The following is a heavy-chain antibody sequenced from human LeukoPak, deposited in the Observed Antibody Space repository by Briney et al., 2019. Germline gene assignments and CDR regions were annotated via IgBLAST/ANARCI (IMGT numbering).Heavy chain of an antibody. Sequence: GGSLRLSCAVSGITLSYYGMSWVRQAPGKGLEWVAGISDSGGSTNYADSVKGRFTISRDNPKNTLYLQMNSLRAEDTAVYFCARRGVVIRVILVGFHKEAFYFDSWGQGALVTVSS. D-gene: IGHD3-22*01. CDR2: ISDSGGST. CDR3: ARRGVVIRVILVGFHKEAFYFDS. V-gene: IGHV3-23*01. CDR1: GITLSYYG. J-gene: IGHJ4*02.